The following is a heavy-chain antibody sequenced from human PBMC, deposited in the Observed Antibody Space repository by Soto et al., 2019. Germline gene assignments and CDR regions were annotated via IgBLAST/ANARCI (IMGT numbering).Heavy chain of an antibody. CDR1: GGSISSGGYS. J-gene: IGHJ5*02. CDR3: ARGGLTMVRGVPWFDP. D-gene: IGHD3-10*01. V-gene: IGHV4-30-2*01. Sequence: QLQLQESGSGLVKPSQTLSLTCAVSGGSISSGGYSWSWIRQPPGKGLEWIGYIYHSGSTYYNPSLKSRVTISVDRSKNQFSLKLSSVTAADTAVYYCARGGLTMVRGVPWFDPWGQGTLVTVSS. CDR2: IYHSGST.